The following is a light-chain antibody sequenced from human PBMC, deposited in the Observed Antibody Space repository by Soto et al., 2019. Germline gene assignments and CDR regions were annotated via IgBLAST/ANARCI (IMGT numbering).Light chain of an antibody. Sequence: QSALTQPASVSGSPGQSITISCTGTSSDVGGYIYVSWYQQHPGKAPKLMIYEVSNRPSGVSNRFSGSKSGNTASLTISGLQAEDEADYYCSSYTSSSTFGWVFGGGTKLTVL. CDR2: EVS. J-gene: IGLJ3*02. CDR3: SSYTSSSTFGWV. CDR1: SSDVGGYIY. V-gene: IGLV2-14*01.